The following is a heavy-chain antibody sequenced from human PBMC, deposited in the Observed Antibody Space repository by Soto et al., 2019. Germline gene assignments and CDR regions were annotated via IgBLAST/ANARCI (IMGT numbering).Heavy chain of an antibody. CDR3: AKDMENGYNPYYYYGMDV. J-gene: IGHJ6*02. D-gene: IGHD3-10*01. CDR1: GFNFNDYG. Sequence: GGSLRLSCAATGFNFNDYGMHWVRQAPGKGLEWVSSISWNSVSIGYADSVKGRFTISRDNAKNSLYLQMNSLRAEDTALYYCAKDMENGYNPYYYYGMDVWGQGTTVTVSS. CDR2: ISWNSVSI. V-gene: IGHV3-9*01.